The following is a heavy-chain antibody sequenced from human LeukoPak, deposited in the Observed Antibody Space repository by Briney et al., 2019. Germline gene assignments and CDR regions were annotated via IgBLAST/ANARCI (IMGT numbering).Heavy chain of an antibody. CDR3: ARGRTTETRYNWFDP. V-gene: IGHV3-21*01. CDR1: GLTFSSYS. CDR2: ISSSSSYI. D-gene: IGHD1-1*01. Sequence: SGGSLRLSCAASGLTFSSYSMNWVRQAPGKGLEWVSSISSSSSYIYYADSVKGRFTISRDNAKKSLYLQMNSLRAEDTAVYYCARGRTTETRYNWFDPWGQGTLVTVSS. J-gene: IGHJ5*02.